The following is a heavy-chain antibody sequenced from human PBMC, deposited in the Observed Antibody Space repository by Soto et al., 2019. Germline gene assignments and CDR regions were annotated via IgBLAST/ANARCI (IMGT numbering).Heavy chain of an antibody. Sequence: QVQLVESGGGLVKPGGSLRLSCAASGFTFSDYYMSWIRQAPGKGLEWVSYITSGSTIYYEDSVKGRFTISRDNAKNSLYLQMNSLRAEDTAVYYCARAPYSSGWYDYYYGMDVWGQGTTVAVSS. V-gene: IGHV3-11*01. CDR1: GFTFSDYY. CDR3: ARAPYSSGWYDYYYGMDV. J-gene: IGHJ6*02. CDR2: ITSGSTI. D-gene: IGHD6-19*01.